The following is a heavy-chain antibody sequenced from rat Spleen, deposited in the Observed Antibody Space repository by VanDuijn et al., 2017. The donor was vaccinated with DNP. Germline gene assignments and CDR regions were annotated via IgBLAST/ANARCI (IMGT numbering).Heavy chain of an antibody. CDR2: IWGGGTT. V-gene: IGHV2-15*01. J-gene: IGHJ2*01. Sequence: QVQLKESGPGLVQPSETLSLTCTVSGFSLTTYSVSWVRQPSGKGLEWVGTIWGGGTTDYNSALKSQLSISRDTSKSQVFLKMNSLQTEDTAIYFCNRRTVAAGYYDYWGQGVMVTVSS. CDR3: NRRTVAAGYYDY. CDR1: GFSLTTYS.